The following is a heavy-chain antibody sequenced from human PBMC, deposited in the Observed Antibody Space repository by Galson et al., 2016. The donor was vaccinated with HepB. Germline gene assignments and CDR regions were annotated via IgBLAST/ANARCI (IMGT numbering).Heavy chain of an antibody. V-gene: IGHV1-69*06. CDR3: AREEGGGDSGVLLYYYGMDV. CDR1: GGTFSNYA. D-gene: IGHD2-21*02. J-gene: IGHJ6*02. Sequence: SVKVSCKASGGTFSNYAIAWVRQAPGQGLEWMGGIFPVSGTANYAQKFQNRVTITADNSTSTAYMELTSLRSDDTAVYFCAREEGGGDSGVLLYYYGMDVWGQGTTVTVSS. CDR2: IFPVSGTA.